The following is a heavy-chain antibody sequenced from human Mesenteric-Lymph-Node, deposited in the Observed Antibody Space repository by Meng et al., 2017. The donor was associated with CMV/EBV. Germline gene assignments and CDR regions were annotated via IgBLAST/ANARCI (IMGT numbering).Heavy chain of an antibody. V-gene: IGHV3-30*02. CDR2: IRYDGSNK. J-gene: IGHJ6*02. Sequence: GESLKISCAASGFTFSSYAMSWVRQAPGKGLEWVAFIRYDGSNKYYADSVKGRFTISRDNSKNTLYLQMYSLRAEDTAVYYCAKLMDDYYYGMDVWGQGTTVTVSS. D-gene: IGHD2-8*01. CDR3: AKLMDDYYYGMDV. CDR1: GFTFSSYA.